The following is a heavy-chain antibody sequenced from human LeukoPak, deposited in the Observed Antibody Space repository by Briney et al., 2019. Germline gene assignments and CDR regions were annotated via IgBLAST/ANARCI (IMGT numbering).Heavy chain of an antibody. CDR1: GFTFSSYG. V-gene: IGHV3-33*01. D-gene: IGHD6-19*01. J-gene: IGHJ6*02. CDR2: IWYDGSNK. CDR3: ARARRVAVAGKEPRDYGMDV. Sequence: PGGSLRLSCAASGFTFSSYGMRWVRQAPGKGLEWVAVIWYDGSNKYYADSVKGRFTISRDNSKNTLYLQMNSLRAEDTAVYYCARARRVAVAGKEPRDYGMDVWGQGTTVTVSS.